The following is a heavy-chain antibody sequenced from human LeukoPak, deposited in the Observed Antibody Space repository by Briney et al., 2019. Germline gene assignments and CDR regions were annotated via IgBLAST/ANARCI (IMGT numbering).Heavy chain of an antibody. D-gene: IGHD3-10*01. CDR2: MYYSGIT. Sequence: PSETLSLTCTVSGGSISSYYWSWIRQPPGKGLEWIGYMYYSGITNYNPSLKSRVTISVDTSKNQFSLKLSSVTAADTAVYYCARSTMVRGLNWFDPWGQGTLVTVSS. V-gene: IGHV4-59*12. CDR3: ARSTMVRGLNWFDP. CDR1: GGSISSYY. J-gene: IGHJ5*02.